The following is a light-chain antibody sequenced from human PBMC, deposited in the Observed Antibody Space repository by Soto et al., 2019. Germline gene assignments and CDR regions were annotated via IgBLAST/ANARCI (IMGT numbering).Light chain of an antibody. J-gene: IGKJ4*01. Sequence: IQVTQSPSSLSASVGDSVTITCRASQGITSYLAWYQQKPGKAPKLLIYAASALQTGVSSWFSGSGDGTDFALTISNLQPEDGAPYFRQHLYSYPLTVGGGTTVEF. CDR3: QHLYSYPLT. CDR1: QGITSY. V-gene: IGKV1-9*01. CDR2: AAS.